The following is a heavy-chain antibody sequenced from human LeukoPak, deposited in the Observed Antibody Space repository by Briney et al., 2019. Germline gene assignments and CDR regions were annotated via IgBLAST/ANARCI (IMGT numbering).Heavy chain of an antibody. CDR3: ARSDGGNSVLFFPGYFDY. Sequence: ASVKVSCKASGYTFTSYYMHWVRQAPGQGLEWMGIINPSGGSTSYAQKFQGRVTMTRDTSTSTVYMELSSLRSEDTAVYYCARSDGGNSVLFFPGYFDYWGQGTLVTVSS. J-gene: IGHJ4*02. D-gene: IGHD4-23*01. CDR1: GYTFTSYY. V-gene: IGHV1-46*01. CDR2: INPSGGST.